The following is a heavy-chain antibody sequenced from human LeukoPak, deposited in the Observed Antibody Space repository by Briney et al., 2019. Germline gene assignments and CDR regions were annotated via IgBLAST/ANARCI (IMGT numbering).Heavy chain of an antibody. V-gene: IGHV3-7*05. J-gene: IGHJ6*02. D-gene: IGHD6-13*01. Sequence: GGSLRLSCTASGFTFSTYWMSWVRQTPEKGLEWVANIKEDGSEEVYVDSVRGRFTISRDNAKSSLYLQMNSLRTEDTAVYYCARDPYSRSWSYGMDVWGQGTTVTVSS. CDR3: ARDPYSRSWSYGMDV. CDR2: IKEDGSEE. CDR1: GFTFSTYW.